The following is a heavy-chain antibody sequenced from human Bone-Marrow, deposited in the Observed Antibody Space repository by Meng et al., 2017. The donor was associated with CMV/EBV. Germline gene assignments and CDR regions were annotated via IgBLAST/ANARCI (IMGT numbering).Heavy chain of an antibody. CDR2: IIPIFGTA. V-gene: IGHV1-69*05. J-gene: IGHJ6*02. CDR1: GGTFSSYA. CDR3: ARDRRYDFWSGYQTKAYYYYGMDV. D-gene: IGHD3-3*01. Sequence: SVKVSCKASGGTFSSYAISWVRQAPGQGLEWMGGIIPIFGTANYAQKFQGRVTITTDESTNTAYMELSSLRSEDTAVYYCARDRRYDFWSGYQTKAYYYYGMDVWGQGTTVTVSS.